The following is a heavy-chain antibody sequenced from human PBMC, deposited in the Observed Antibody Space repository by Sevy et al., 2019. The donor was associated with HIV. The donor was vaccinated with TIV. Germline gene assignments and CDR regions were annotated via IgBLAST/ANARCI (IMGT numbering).Heavy chain of an antibody. D-gene: IGHD2-21*02. Sequence: GGSLRLSCAASGFTFSSYWMSWDRQAPGKGLEWVANIKQDGSEKYYVDSVKGRFTISRDNAKNSLYLQMNSLRAEDTAVYYCARGSYGGNSFYDYWGQGTLVTVSS. CDR3: ARGSYGGNSFYDY. V-gene: IGHV3-7*01. CDR1: GFTFSSYW. J-gene: IGHJ4*02. CDR2: IKQDGSEK.